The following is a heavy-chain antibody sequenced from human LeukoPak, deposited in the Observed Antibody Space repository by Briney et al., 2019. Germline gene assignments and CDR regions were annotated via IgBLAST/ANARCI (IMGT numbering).Heavy chain of an antibody. CDR1: GGSIRSGDYY. Sequence: SETLSLTCTVSGGSIRSGDYYWSWIRQPPGKGLEWIGYIYYSGSTYYNPSLKSRVVISVDTSKNQFSLNLSSVTAADTAVYYCARVGFYDFSGRDWGQGTLVTVSS. J-gene: IGHJ4*02. V-gene: IGHV4-30-4*01. CDR3: ARVGFYDFSGRD. D-gene: IGHD3-22*01. CDR2: IYYSGST.